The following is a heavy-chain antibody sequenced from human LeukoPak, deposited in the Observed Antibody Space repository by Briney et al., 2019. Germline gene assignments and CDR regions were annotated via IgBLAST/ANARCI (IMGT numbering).Heavy chain of an antibody. Sequence: GESLKISCKGSGYSFTNYWIGWVRQMPGKGLEWMGIIYPGDSDTRYSPSFQGQVTISADKSISTAYLQWSSLKASDTAMYYCARHRPHTDSNSVADYYFDYWGQGTLVTVSS. CDR3: ARHRPHTDSNSVADYYFDY. D-gene: IGHD6-19*01. J-gene: IGHJ4*02. CDR1: GYSFTNYW. CDR2: IYPGDSDT. V-gene: IGHV5-51*01.